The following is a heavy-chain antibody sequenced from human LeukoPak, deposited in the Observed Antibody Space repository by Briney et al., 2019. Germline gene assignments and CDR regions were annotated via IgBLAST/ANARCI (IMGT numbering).Heavy chain of an antibody. J-gene: IGHJ4*02. D-gene: IGHD3-3*01. CDR3: ARDPGVVAFHYFDF. V-gene: IGHV3-23*01. Sequence: GGSLRLSCEASGFTFSSHAMGWVRQAPGKGLEWVSAIGGLGGSTYYADSVKGRFTISRDNSKNTVYLEMNSLRAEDTALYYCARDPGVVAFHYFDFWGQGILVTVSS. CDR2: IGGLGGST. CDR1: GFTFSSHA.